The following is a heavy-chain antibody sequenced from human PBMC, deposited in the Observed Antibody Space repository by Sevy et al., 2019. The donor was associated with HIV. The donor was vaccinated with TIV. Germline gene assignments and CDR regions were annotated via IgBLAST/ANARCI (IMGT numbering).Heavy chain of an antibody. CDR1: GYTFTGYY. D-gene: IGHD3-3*01. J-gene: IGHJ6*02. CDR2: INPNSGGT. Sequence: ASVKVSCKASGYTFTGYYMHWVRQAPGQGLEWMGWINPNSGGTNYAQKVQGRVTMTRDTSISTAYMELSRLRSDDTAVYYCARDPIFGVVIISSRGGMDVWGQGTTVTVSS. CDR3: ARDPIFGVVIISSRGGMDV. V-gene: IGHV1-2*02.